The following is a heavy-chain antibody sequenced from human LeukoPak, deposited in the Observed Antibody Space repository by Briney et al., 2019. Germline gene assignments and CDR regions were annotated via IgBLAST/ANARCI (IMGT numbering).Heavy chain of an antibody. CDR3: ARVIVPAYYYDSSGSYYFDY. CDR2: IYHSGST. J-gene: IGHJ4*02. Sequence: PSETLSLTCTVSGYSISSGYYWGWIRQPPGKGLEWIGSIYHSGSTYYNPSLKSRVTISVDTSKNQFSLKLSSVTAADTAVYYCARVIVPAYYYDSSGSYYFDYWGQGTLVTVSS. CDR1: GYSISSGYY. V-gene: IGHV4-38-2*02. D-gene: IGHD3-22*01.